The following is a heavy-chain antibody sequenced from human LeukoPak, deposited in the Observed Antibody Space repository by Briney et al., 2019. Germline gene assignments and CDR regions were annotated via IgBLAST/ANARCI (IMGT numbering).Heavy chain of an antibody. D-gene: IGHD3-9*01. CDR1: GYTFTSYG. CDR3: ARDHRPLTGYSPIPIPTDY. V-gene: IGHV1-18*01. CDR2: ISAYNGNT. Sequence: ASVKLSYTASGYTFTSYGISWVRHAPGQGLEWMGWISAYNGNTNYAQKLQGRVTMTTDTSTSTAYMELSSLRSDDTAVYYCARDHRPLTGYSPIPIPTDYWGQGTLVTVSS. J-gene: IGHJ4*02.